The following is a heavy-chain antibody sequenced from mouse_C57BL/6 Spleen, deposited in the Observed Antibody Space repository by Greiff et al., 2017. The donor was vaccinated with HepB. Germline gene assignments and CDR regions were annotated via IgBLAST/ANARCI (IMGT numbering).Heavy chain of an antibody. CDR1: GYTFTSYW. Sequence: QVQLQQPGTELVKPGASVKLSCKASGYTFTSYWMHWVKQRPGQGLEWIGNINPSNGGTNYNEKFKSKATLTVDKSSSTAYMQLSSLPSEDSAVYYCARFYYGSSYWYFDVWGTGTTVTVSS. CDR3: ARFYYGSSYWYFDV. V-gene: IGHV1-53*01. J-gene: IGHJ1*03. CDR2: INPSNGGT. D-gene: IGHD1-1*01.